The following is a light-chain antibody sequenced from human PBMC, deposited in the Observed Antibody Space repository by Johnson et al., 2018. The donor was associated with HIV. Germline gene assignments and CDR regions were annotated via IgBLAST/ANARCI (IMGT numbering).Light chain of an antibody. CDR1: SSNIGNNY. Sequence: QSVLTQPPSVSAAPGQKVTISCSGSSSNIGNNYVSWYQQLPGTAPKLLIYDNNKRPSGIPDRFSGSKSGTSATLGITGLQTGDEGDYYFGTWDSSRSAGRVFGTGTKVTVL. CDR2: DNN. V-gene: IGLV1-51*01. CDR3: GTWDSSRSAGRV. J-gene: IGLJ1*01.